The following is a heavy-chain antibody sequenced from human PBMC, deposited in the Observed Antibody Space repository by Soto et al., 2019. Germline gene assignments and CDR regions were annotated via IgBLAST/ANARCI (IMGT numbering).Heavy chain of an antibody. CDR2: LSSGGDIT. D-gene: IGHD3-22*01. Sequence: GGSLRLSCAASGFTFSNYAMSWVRQAPGTGLEWVAGLSSGGDITYYADSVKGRLAISRDNSKNTLYLQMNSLRAEDTAVYYCAKEWVYDSSGWSFDYWGQGTLVTV. CDR1: GFTFSNYA. V-gene: IGHV3-23*01. CDR3: AKEWVYDSSGWSFDY. J-gene: IGHJ4*02.